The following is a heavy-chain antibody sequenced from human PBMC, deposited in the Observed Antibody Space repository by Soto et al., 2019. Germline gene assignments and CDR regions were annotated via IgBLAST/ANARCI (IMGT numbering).Heavy chain of an antibody. CDR2: IYPGDSDT. V-gene: IGHV5-51*01. J-gene: IGHJ4*02. CDR3: ARQDGSALYYFDY. CDR1: GYTFTSYW. D-gene: IGHD6-19*01. Sequence: GESLKISCKGSGYTFTSYWIAWVRQMPGKGLEWMGIIYPGDSDTRYSLSFQGQVSISADKSISTAYLQWSSLKASDTAMYYCARQDGSALYYFDYWGQGTLVTVSS.